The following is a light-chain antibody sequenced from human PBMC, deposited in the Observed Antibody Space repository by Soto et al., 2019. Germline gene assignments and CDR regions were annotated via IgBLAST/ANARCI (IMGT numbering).Light chain of an antibody. Sequence: EIVLTQSPGTLSLSPGERATLSCRASQSFSSSYVAWYQQRPGQAPRLLIYGASSRATCIPDRFSASGSGTDFTLTISRLEPEDFAVYYCQQYANSPQTFGQGTKVEIK. CDR3: QQYANSPQT. CDR2: GAS. V-gene: IGKV3-20*01. CDR1: QSFSSSY. J-gene: IGKJ1*01.